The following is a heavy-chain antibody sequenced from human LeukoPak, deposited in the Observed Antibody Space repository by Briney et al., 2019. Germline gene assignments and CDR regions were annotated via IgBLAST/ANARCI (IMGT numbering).Heavy chain of an antibody. Sequence: QPGRSLRLSCAASGFTFSSYGMHWVRQAPGKGLEWVAVISYDGSNKYYADSVKGRFTISRDNSKNTLYLQMNSLRAEDTAVYYCARSGGRGYSYGYDYWGQGTLVTVSS. CDR2: ISYDGSNK. J-gene: IGHJ4*02. V-gene: IGHV3-30*03. D-gene: IGHD5-18*01. CDR1: GFTFSSYG. CDR3: ARSGGRGYSYGYDY.